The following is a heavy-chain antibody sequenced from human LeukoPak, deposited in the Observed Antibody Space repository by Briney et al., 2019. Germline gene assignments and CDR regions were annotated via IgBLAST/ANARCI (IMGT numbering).Heavy chain of an antibody. CDR2: IYYSGST. J-gene: IGHJ4*02. V-gene: IGHV4-59*08. CDR1: GGSISSNY. D-gene: IGHD3-22*01. Sequence: PSETLSLTCTVSGGSISSNYWSWIRQPPGKGLEWIGYIYYSGSTNYNPSLRSRVTISVETSKNQFSLKLSSVTAADTAVYYCARHYYDSSGYYPLDYWGQGTLVTVSS. CDR3: ARHYYDSSGYYPLDY.